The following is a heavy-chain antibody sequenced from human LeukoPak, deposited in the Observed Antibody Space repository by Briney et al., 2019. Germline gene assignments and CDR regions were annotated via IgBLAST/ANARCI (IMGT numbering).Heavy chain of an antibody. Sequence: SETLSLTCSVSGYSISSAYYWGWIRQPPGKGLEWIGTMYHSGSTNYNPSLKSRVTISVDTSKNQFSLKLSSVTAADTAVYFCARGFRGDNFDYWGQGTLVTVSS. D-gene: IGHD7-27*01. CDR3: ARGFRGDNFDY. J-gene: IGHJ4*02. V-gene: IGHV4-38-2*02. CDR1: GYSISSAYY. CDR2: MYHSGST.